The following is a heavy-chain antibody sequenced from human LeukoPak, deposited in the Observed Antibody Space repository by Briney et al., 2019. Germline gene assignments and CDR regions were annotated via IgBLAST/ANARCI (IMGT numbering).Heavy chain of an antibody. CDR2: INHSGST. D-gene: IGHD5-24*01. CDR3: ARTRDGYTYCMDV. J-gene: IGHJ6*02. V-gene: IGHV4-34*01. Sequence: PSETLPLTCAVYGGSFSDYYWSWIRQPPGKGLEWIGEINHSGSTNYNPSLKSRVTISVDTSKNQFSLKLSSVTAADTAVYYCARTRDGYTYCMDVWGQGTTVTVSS. CDR1: GGSFSDYY.